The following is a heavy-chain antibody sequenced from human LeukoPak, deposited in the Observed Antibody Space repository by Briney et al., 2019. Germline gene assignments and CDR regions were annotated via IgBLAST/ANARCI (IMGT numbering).Heavy chain of an antibody. D-gene: IGHD3-16*01. CDR1: GGSISTYS. CDR2: IYSSGST. V-gene: IGHV4-59*01. CDR3: AREGGAGAFDI. Sequence: PSETLSLTCSVSGGSISTYSWSWIRKPPGKGLEWIGYIYSSGSTNYNPSLKSRVTLSVDTSKNQSSLKLSSVTAADTAVYYCAREGGAGAFDIWGQGTMVTVSS. J-gene: IGHJ3*02.